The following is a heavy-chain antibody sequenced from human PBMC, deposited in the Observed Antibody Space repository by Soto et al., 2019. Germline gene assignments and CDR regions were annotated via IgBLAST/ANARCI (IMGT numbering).Heavy chain of an antibody. CDR2: ISSTSTYI. D-gene: IGHD2-2*01. J-gene: IGHJ4*01. Sequence: PGGSLRLSCAASGFTFSTYCMNWVRQAPGKGLEWVSSISSTSTYIYYADSVKGRFTISRDNAKNSLYLQMNSLRAEDTAVYYCARDFYMYCSTTSCYSPLSDYWGHGTLFTVSS. CDR3: ARDFYMYCSTTSCYSPLSDY. V-gene: IGHV3-21*01. CDR1: GFTFSTYC.